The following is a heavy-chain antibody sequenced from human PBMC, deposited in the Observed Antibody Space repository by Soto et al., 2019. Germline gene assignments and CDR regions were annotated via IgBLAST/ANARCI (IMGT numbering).Heavy chain of an antibody. D-gene: IGHD3-9*01. CDR2: ISGRGGST. Sequence: EVQLLESGGGLVQPGGSLRLSCAASGFTFSSYAMSWVRQAPGKGLEWVSAISGRGGSTYYADYVKGRFTISRDNSKNTRYLQMNSLRAEYTAVYYCAKLAIFDRRYMDVWGKGTTVTVCS. CDR3: AKLAIFDRRYMDV. J-gene: IGHJ6*03. CDR1: GFTFSSYA. V-gene: IGHV3-23*01.